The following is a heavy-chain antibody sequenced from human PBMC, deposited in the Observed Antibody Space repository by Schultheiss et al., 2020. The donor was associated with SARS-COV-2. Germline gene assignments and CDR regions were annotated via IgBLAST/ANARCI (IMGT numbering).Heavy chain of an antibody. V-gene: IGHV4-34*01. Sequence: SETLSLTCAVYGGSFSGYYWSWIRQHPGKGLEWIGYIYYSGSTYYNPSLKSRVTISVDTSKNQFSLKLSSVTAADTAVYYCARNGYGYPLDYWGQGTLVTV. CDR2: IYYSGST. J-gene: IGHJ4*02. D-gene: IGHD5-18*01. CDR1: GGSFSGYY. CDR3: ARNGYGYPLDY.